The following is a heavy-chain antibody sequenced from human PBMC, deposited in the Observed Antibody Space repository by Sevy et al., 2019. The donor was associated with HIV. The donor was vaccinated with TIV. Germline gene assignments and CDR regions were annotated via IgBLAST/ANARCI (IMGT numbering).Heavy chain of an antibody. V-gene: IGHV1-2*02. CDR1: GYTFTGYY. CDR2: INPDSGGP. J-gene: IGHJ4*02. CDR3: VRDDRDGYFDY. Sequence: ASVKVSCKASGYTFTGYYMHWVRQAPGQGLEWMGWINPDSGGPNYAPKFQGRVTLTRATSTSTAYMELSRLKSDDTAVYYCVRDDRDGYFDYWGQGTLVTVSS.